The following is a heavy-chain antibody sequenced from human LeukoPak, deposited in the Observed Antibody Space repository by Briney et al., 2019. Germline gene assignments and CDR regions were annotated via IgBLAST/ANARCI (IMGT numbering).Heavy chain of an antibody. CDR1: GGAISRYY. Sequence: SSETLSLTCSVSGGAISRYYWSWIRQPPGKGLEWIGYIYYSGSTNYNPSLKSRVTISVDTSKNQFSLKLSSVTAADTAVYYCARGSGSYYYYYYMDVWGKGTTVTVSS. D-gene: IGHD1-26*01. CDR3: ARGSGSYYYYYYMDV. J-gene: IGHJ6*03. V-gene: IGHV4-59*01. CDR2: IYYSGST.